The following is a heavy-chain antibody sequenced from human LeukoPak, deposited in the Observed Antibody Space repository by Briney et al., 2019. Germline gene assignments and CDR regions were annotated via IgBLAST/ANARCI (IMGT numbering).Heavy chain of an antibody. D-gene: IGHD4-17*01. CDR3: AKARGADYGDYVIFDY. CDR1: GFTFSSYS. CDR2: ISSSSSYI. J-gene: IGHJ4*02. Sequence: GGSLRLSCAASGFTFSSYSMNWVRQAPGKGLEWVSSISSSSSYIYYADSVKGRFTISRDNSKNTLYVQMNSLRAEDTAVYYCAKARGADYGDYVIFDYWGQGTLVAVSS. V-gene: IGHV3-21*04.